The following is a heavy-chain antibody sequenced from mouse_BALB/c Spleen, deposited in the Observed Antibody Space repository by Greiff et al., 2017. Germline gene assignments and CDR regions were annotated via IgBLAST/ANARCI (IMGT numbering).Heavy chain of an antibody. V-gene: IGHV5-17*02. CDR2: ISSGSSTI. CDR1: GFTFSSFG. D-gene: IGHD2-14*01. Sequence: EVKLMESGGGLVQPGGSRKLSCAASGFTFSSFGMHWVRQAPEKGLEWVAYISSGSSTIYYADTVKGRFTISRDNPKNTLFLQMTSLRSEDTAMYYCARDYRYDGIAYWGQGTLVTVSA. CDR3: ARDYRYDGIAY. J-gene: IGHJ3*01.